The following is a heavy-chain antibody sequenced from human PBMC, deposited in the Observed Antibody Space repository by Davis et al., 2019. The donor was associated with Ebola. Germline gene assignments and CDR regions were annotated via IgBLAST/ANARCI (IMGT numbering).Heavy chain of an antibody. CDR3: VHYYYGLDV. CDR1: GYTFTRYA. Sequence: ASVKVSCKASGYTFTRYAMHWVRQAPGQGLAWMGWINTNTGNPTYAQGFTGRFVFSLDASVSTAYLQISSLQAEDTAMYYCVHYYYGLDVWGTGTTVTVSS. J-gene: IGHJ6*04. CDR2: INTNTGNP. V-gene: IGHV7-4-1*02.